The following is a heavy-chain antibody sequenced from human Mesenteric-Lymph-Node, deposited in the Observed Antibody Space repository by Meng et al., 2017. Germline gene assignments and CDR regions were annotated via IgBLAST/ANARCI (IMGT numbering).Heavy chain of an antibody. Sequence: ASVKVSCKASGYTFNNYGISWVRQAPGQGPEWMGWISTYNGNTYYAQNFQGRVTLARDTSTSTAYMELRSLRSDDTAVYYCARDMSFQLYVVGDFWGQGTLVTVSS. CDR1: GYTFNNYG. J-gene: IGHJ4*02. D-gene: IGHD3-16*02. CDR2: ISTYNGNT. V-gene: IGHV1-18*01. CDR3: ARDMSFQLYVVGDF.